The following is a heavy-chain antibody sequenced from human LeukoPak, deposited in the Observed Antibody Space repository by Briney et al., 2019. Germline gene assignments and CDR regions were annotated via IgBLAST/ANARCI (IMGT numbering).Heavy chain of an antibody. CDR2: IYTGGST. V-gene: IGHV3-53*01. D-gene: IGHD2-15*01. CDR3: ARGYYSGGSCYPVWLDP. J-gene: IGHJ5*02. Sequence: PGGSLRLSCAASGFTVSTSYMSWVRLAPGKGLEWVSVIYTGGSTYYADSVKGRFTISRDNSKNTLYLQMNSLRAEDTAVYYCARGYYSGGSCYPVWLDPWGQGTLVTVSS. CDR1: GFTVSTSY.